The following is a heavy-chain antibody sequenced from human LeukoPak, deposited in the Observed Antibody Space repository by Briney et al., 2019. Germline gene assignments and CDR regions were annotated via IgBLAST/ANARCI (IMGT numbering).Heavy chain of an antibody. Sequence: PGGSLRLSCAASGFTFSSYVMYWVRQAPGKGLEYVSSISSNGVSTYYANSVKGRFTISRDNSKNTLYLQMGSLRAEDMAVYYCARGGQSKYDSSGYLNYFDYWGQGTLVTVSS. CDR2: ISSNGVST. V-gene: IGHV3-64*01. J-gene: IGHJ4*02. CDR1: GFTFSSYV. CDR3: ARGGQSKYDSSGYLNYFDY. D-gene: IGHD3-22*01.